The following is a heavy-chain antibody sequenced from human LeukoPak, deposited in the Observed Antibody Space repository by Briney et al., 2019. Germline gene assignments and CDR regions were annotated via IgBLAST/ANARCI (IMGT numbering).Heavy chain of an antibody. D-gene: IGHD6-19*01. CDR3: AKCSTSAYTTGWCNWIDP. CDR1: GFTFTSDA. CDR2: TVSRGTT. Sequence: QPGGSLRLSCVASGFTFTSDAMNWVRQAPGKGLEWVSSTVSRGTTQYADSVEGRFTVSRDTSKNTLYLQMNSLRADDTAVYYCAKCSTSAYTTGWCNWIDPWGQGTLVTVSS. V-gene: IGHV3-23*01. J-gene: IGHJ5*02.